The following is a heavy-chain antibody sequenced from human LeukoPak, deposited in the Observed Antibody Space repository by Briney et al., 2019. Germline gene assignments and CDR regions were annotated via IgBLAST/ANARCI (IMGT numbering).Heavy chain of an antibody. CDR1: GFTFSTYW. D-gene: IGHD1-26*01. V-gene: IGHV3-7*03. J-gene: IGHJ4*02. Sequence: GGSLRLSCAGSGFTFSTYWMSWVRQAPGKGLEWVANIKEDGSEEYYVDSVKGRFAISRDNAKNSLYLQMNSLRAEDTAIYYCAKDPPGGSYWYFDYWGQGTLVTVSS. CDR2: IKEDGSEE. CDR3: AKDPPGGSYWYFDY.